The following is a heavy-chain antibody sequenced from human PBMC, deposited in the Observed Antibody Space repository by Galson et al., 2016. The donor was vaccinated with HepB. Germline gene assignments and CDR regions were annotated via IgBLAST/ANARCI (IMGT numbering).Heavy chain of an antibody. V-gene: IGHV6-1*01. CDR2: TYYRSKWFN. J-gene: IGHJ4*02. Sequence: CAISGDSVASNSAAWNWIRQSPSRGLEWLGRTYYRSKWFNDSAVSVKSRITINPDTSKNQFSLQLSSVTPEDTAVYYCARESVPVHSNGWWPDYWGQGTLVTVSS. D-gene: IGHD6-19*01. CDR3: ARESVPVHSNGWWPDY. CDR1: GDSVASNSAA.